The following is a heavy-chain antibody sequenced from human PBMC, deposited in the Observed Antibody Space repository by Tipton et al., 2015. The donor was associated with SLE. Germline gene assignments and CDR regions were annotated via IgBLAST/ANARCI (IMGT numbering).Heavy chain of an antibody. Sequence: GSLRLSCAASGFTFSSYAMSWVRQAPGKGLEWVANIKQDGSEKYYVDSVKGRFTISRDNAKNSLYLQMNSLRAEDTAVYYCARGPWYFDLWGRGTLVTVSS. CDR1: GFTFSSYA. V-gene: IGHV3-7*04. CDR2: IKQDGSEK. J-gene: IGHJ2*01. CDR3: ARGPWYFDL.